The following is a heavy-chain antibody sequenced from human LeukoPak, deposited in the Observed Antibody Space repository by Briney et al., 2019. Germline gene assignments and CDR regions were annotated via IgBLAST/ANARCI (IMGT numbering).Heavy chain of an antibody. Sequence: SETLFLTCTVSGGSISSSSSYWGWIRQPPGKGLEWIGSIYYSGSTYYNPSLKSRVTISVDTSKNQFSLKLSSVTAADTAVYYCARLTFLGVAAKYYFDYWGQGTLVTVSS. J-gene: IGHJ4*02. CDR3: ARLTFLGVAAKYYFDY. D-gene: IGHD6-13*01. CDR1: GGSISSSSSY. CDR2: IYYSGST. V-gene: IGHV4-39*01.